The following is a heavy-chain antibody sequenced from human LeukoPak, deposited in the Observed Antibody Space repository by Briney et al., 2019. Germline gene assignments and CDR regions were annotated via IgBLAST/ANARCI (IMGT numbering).Heavy chain of an antibody. D-gene: IGHD1-14*01. V-gene: IGHV4-59*01. Sequence: PSETLSLTCSVSGGYISSYYWSWIRQPPGKGLEWIGIINYSGSTKYNPSLKSRVSISVDTSKNQFSLRLTSVTVADTAVYFCARVPNAPKIEPNRFDPWGQGTLVTVSS. CDR1: GGYISSYY. J-gene: IGHJ5*02. CDR2: INYSGST. CDR3: ARVPNAPKIEPNRFDP.